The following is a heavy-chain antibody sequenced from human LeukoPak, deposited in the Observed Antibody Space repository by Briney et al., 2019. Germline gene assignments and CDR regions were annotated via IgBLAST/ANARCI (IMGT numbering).Heavy chain of an antibody. CDR1: GYTFTSYA. D-gene: IGHD3-10*01. Sequence: ASVKVSCKASGYTFTSYAMHWVRQAPGQRLEWMGWINAGNGNTKYSQKFQGRVTITRDTSASTAYMELSSLRSEDTAVYYCARALVPITMVREWGYDGMDVWGQGTTVTVSS. J-gene: IGHJ6*02. V-gene: IGHV1-3*01. CDR3: ARALVPITMVREWGYDGMDV. CDR2: INAGNGNT.